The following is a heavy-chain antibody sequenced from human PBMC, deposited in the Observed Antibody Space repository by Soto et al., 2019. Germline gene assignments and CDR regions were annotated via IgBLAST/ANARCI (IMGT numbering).Heavy chain of an antibody. J-gene: IGHJ3*02. D-gene: IGHD3-10*01. CDR1: GFTFSRYV. V-gene: IGHV3-23*01. CDR2: ISGSGDST. Sequence: GGSLRLSCAASGFTFSRYVMNWGRQAPGKGLEWVSSISGSGDSTYYAESVKGRVTISRDNSKNTLYLQVNSLRAEDTAVYYCAKDWRGVISDAFDIWGQGTMVTVSS. CDR3: AKDWRGVISDAFDI.